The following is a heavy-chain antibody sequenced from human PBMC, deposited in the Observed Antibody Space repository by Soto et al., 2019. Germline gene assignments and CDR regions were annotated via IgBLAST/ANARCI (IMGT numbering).Heavy chain of an antibody. D-gene: IGHD1-20*01. Sequence: SETLSLTCAVSGGSISGSYYYWGWLLQSPGKGPEWIGCVFYTGFTSYNPSLESRVSVSVDTSKNQFSLKVSGVSAADTAVYYCATSQKGYNWNYFDHWGQGALVTVSS. V-gene: IGHV4-39*01. CDR3: ATSQKGYNWNYFDH. J-gene: IGHJ4*02. CDR2: VFYTGFT. CDR1: GGSISGSYYY.